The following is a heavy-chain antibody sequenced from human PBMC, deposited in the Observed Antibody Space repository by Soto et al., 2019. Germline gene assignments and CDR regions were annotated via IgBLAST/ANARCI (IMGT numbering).Heavy chain of an antibody. CDR3: ARGGGWYVWFDP. CDR1: GYTFTSYA. CDR2: INAGNGNT. Sequence: ASVKVSCKASGYTFTSYAMHWVRQAPGQRLEWMGWINAGNGNTKYSQKFQGRVTITRDTSASTAYMELSSLRSEDTAVYYCARGGGWYVWFDPWGQGALVTVSS. D-gene: IGHD6-19*01. V-gene: IGHV1-3*01. J-gene: IGHJ5*02.